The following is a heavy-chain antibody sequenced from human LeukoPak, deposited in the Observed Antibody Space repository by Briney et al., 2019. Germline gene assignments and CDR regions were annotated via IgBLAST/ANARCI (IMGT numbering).Heavy chain of an antibody. D-gene: IGHD4-17*01. V-gene: IGHV3-7*01. CDR3: ARDWIDYGDYGPGY. CDR1: GFTFSSYW. J-gene: IGHJ4*02. Sequence: GGSLRLSCAASGFTFSSYWMSWVRQAPGKGLEWVANIKQDGSEKYYVDSVKGRFTISRDNAKNSLYLQMNSLRAEDTAVYYCARDWIDYGDYGPGYWGQGTLVTVSS. CDR2: IKQDGSEK.